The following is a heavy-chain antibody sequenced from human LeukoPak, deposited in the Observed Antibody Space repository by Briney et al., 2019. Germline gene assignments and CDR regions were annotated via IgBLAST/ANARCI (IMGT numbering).Heavy chain of an antibody. CDR3: AKDTRYCSSTSCYEGGFDP. CDR1: GFTFSDHG. Sequence: GGSLRLSCAASGFTFSDHGMTWVRQAPGGGLEWVSGISWNSGSIGYADSVKGRFTISRDNAKNSLYLQMNSLRAEDTALYYCAKDTRYCSSTSCYEGGFDPWGQGTLVTVSS. V-gene: IGHV3-9*01. D-gene: IGHD2-2*01. J-gene: IGHJ5*02. CDR2: ISWNSGSI.